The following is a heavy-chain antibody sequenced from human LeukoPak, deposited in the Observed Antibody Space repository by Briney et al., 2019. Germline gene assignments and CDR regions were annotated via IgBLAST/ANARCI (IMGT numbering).Heavy chain of an antibody. J-gene: IGHJ4*02. CDR3: ARPQNYCDSSGYQAY. CDR1: GYTFTGYY. Sequence: ASVKVSCKASGYTFTGYYMHWVRQAPGQGLEWMGWINPNSGGTNYAQKFQGRVTMTRDTSISTAYMELSRLRSDDTAVYYCARPQNYCDSSGYQAYWGQGTLVTVSS. D-gene: IGHD3-22*01. V-gene: IGHV1-2*02. CDR2: INPNSGGT.